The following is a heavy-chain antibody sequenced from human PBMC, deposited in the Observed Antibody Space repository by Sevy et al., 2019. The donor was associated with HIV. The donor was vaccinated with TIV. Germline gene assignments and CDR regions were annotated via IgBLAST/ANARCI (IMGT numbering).Heavy chain of an antibody. CDR2: ISGSDSTI. CDR3: ARDHVKDGDLGDYYYYAMDV. V-gene: IGHV3-11*01. Sequence: GGSLRLSCAASGFTFSDYYMSWIRQAPGKGLEWISYISGSDSTIYYAGSVKGRFTISRENAKNSLYLQMNSLRAEDTAVYYGARDHVKDGDLGDYYYYAMDVWGQGTTVTVSS. D-gene: IGHD4-17*01. CDR1: GFTFSDYY. J-gene: IGHJ6*02.